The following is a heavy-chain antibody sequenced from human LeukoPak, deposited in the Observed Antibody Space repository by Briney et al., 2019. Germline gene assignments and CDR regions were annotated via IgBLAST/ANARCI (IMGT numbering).Heavy chain of an antibody. CDR2: ISGSGGST. V-gene: IGHV3-23*01. D-gene: IGHD3-10*01. CDR1: GFTISCYS. CDR3: AKVRPGVRGVIRRIFYRCD. J-gene: IGHJ4*02. Sequence: PGGSLRLSYSVSGFTISCYSIRWVRQAPGKGLEWVSAISGSGGSTYYADSVKGRFTISRDNSKNTLYLQMNSLRAEDTAVYYCAKVRPGVRGVIRRIFYRCDWGQGTLVTVSS.